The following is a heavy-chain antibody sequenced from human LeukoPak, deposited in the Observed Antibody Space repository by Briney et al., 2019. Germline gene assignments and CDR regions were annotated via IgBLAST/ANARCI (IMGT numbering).Heavy chain of an antibody. CDR2: ISAHNGYT. J-gene: IGHJ4*02. CDR1: GYTFNNYG. CDR3: ARGGSFGTY. D-gene: IGHD3-10*01. V-gene: IGHV1-18*01. Sequence: GASVKVSCKASGYTFNNYGINWVRQAPGQGLEWMGWISAHNGYTKYAQKVQGRVTLTTDTSTSTAYMELKSLKSDDTAIYCCARGGSFGTYWGQGTLVTVSS.